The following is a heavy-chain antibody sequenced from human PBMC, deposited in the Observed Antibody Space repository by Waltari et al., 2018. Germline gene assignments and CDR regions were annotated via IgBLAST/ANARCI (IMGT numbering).Heavy chain of an antibody. CDR2: INQSGST. CDR1: GGSFSGYY. J-gene: IGHJ5*02. CDR3: ARRELYQLPNNWFDP. D-gene: IGHD2-2*01. V-gene: IGHV4-34*01. Sequence: QVQLQQWGAGLLKPSETLSLTCAVYGGSFSGYYWSWIRQPPGKGLEWIGEINQSGSTNYNPSLKSRVTISVDTSKNQFSLKLSSVTAADTAVYYCARRELYQLPNNWFDPWGQGTLVTVSS.